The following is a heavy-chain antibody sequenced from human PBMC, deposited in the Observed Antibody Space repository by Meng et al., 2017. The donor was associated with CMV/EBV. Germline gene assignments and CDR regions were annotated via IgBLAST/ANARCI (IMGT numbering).Heavy chain of an antibody. CDR1: SYG. CDR3: ARDKYYYDSSGYYFYWYFDL. J-gene: IGHJ2*01. V-gene: IGHV3-33*01. D-gene: IGHD3-22*01. Sequence: SYGMQWGRQATGKGVEWVAVIWYDGSNKYYADSVKGRFTIARDNSKNTLYLKMSSLRAEDTAVYYCARDKYYYDSSGYYFYWYFDLWGRGTLVTVSS. CDR2: IWYDGSNK.